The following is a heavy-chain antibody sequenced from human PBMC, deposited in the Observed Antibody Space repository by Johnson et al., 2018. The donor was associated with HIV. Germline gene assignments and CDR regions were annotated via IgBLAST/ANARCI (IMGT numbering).Heavy chain of an antibody. Sequence: QVQLVESGGGVVQPGGSLRISCAASGVTFSSYGMHWVRQAPGKGLEWVAVMSHDGTNKYYADSVKGRFTISRDNSKNTLNLQMNSLRPEDTAVYYCAKGMGLSIGELSDAFHFWGLGTVVTVSS. CDR3: AKGMGLSIGELSDAFHF. CDR1: GVTFSSYG. J-gene: IGHJ3*01. V-gene: IGHV3-30*19. CDR2: MSHDGTNK. D-gene: IGHD3-10*01.